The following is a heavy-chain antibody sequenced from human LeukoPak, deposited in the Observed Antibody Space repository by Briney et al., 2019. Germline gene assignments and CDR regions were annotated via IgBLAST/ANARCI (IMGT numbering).Heavy chain of an antibody. Sequence: GGSLRLSCAASGFTFSSNWMHWVRQAPGKGLVWVSHIKTDGITTNYADSVKGRFTISRDNAKNTLYLQMNSLRVGDTAIYYCAATYYADYGTTHSLDYWGHGTLVTVSP. CDR3: AATYYADYGTTHSLDY. V-gene: IGHV3-74*01. CDR1: GFTFSSNW. D-gene: IGHD4-17*01. J-gene: IGHJ4*01. CDR2: IKTDGITT.